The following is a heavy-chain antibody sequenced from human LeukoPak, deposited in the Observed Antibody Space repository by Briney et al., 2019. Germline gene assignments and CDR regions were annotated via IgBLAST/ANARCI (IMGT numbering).Heavy chain of an antibody. D-gene: IGHD3-10*01. V-gene: IGHV3-48*03. CDR3: ARKGSGSYYKPFDY. CDR1: GFNFSSYE. J-gene: IGHJ4*02. CDR2: ISSSGRTI. Sequence: GGSLRLSCTASGFNFSSYEMNWVRQAPGKGLEWLSYISSSGRTIHYADSVKGRFTISRDNAKNSLYLQMNSLRAEDTAVYYCARKGSGSYYKPFDYWGQGTLVTVSS.